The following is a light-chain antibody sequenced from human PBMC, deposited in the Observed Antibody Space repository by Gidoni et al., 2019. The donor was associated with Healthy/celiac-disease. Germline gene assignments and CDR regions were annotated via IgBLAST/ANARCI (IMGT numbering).Light chain of an antibody. CDR1: QSVSSSY. CDR3: QQYGSSPYT. Sequence: EIVLTQSPGTLSLSPGERATLSCRASQSVSSSYLAWYQQKPGQAPRLLIYGASSRATGIPDRFSGSGSGTDCTLTISRLEPEDFAGYYFQQYGSSPYTFXQXTKLXIK. CDR2: GAS. V-gene: IGKV3-20*01. J-gene: IGKJ2*01.